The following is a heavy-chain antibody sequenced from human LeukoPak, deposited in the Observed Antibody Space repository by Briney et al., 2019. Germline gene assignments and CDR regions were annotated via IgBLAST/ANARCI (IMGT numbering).Heavy chain of an antibody. V-gene: IGHV3-7*04. Sequence: HSGGSLRLSCAASGFTFTTYWMSWVRQAQGKGLEWVAKISPDGSEKYYVDSVKGRFTISRDNAKNSLDLQMSSLRADDTAVYYCARGGSSRFDQWGQGTLGTVSS. CDR3: ARGGSSRFDQ. CDR2: ISPDGSEK. D-gene: IGHD6-13*01. J-gene: IGHJ4*02. CDR1: GFTFTTYW.